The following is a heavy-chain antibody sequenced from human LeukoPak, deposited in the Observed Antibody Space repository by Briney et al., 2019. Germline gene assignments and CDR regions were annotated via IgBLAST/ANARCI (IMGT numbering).Heavy chain of an antibody. V-gene: IGHV4-61*02. CDR3: AREVYYYDSSGFGY. Sequence: SETLSLTXTVSGGSISSGSYYWSWIRQPAGKGLEWIGRIYTSGSTSYNPSLKSRVTISVDTSKNQFSLKLSSVTAADTAVYYCAREVYYYDSSGFGYWGQGTLVTVSS. D-gene: IGHD3-22*01. CDR2: IYTSGST. CDR1: GGSISSGSYY. J-gene: IGHJ4*02.